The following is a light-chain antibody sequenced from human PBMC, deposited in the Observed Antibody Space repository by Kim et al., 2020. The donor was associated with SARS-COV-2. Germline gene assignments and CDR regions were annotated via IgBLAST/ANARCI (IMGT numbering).Light chain of an antibody. CDR1: QSVSSN. CDR2: GAS. Sequence: EIVMTQSPATLSVSPGERATLSCRASQSVSSNLAWYQQKPGQAPRLLIYGASIRATGIPARFSGSGSGTEFTLTISSLQSEDFAVYYCQQYKNWSPLSFGGGTKVDIK. CDR3: QQYKNWSPLS. J-gene: IGKJ4*01. V-gene: IGKV3D-15*01.